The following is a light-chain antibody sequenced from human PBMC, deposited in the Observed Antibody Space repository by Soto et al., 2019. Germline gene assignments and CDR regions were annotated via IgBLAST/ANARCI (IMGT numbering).Light chain of an antibody. CDR3: QQYCRSPTWP. Sequence: EIVLTQSPGTLSLAPGESATLSCRASQSVSSSYLAWYQQKPGQAPRLLIYGASSRATGIPDRFSGSGSGTDFTLTISRLGPEDLAVYYCQQYCRSPTWPFGQGTKVEIK. CDR2: GAS. V-gene: IGKV3-20*01. J-gene: IGKJ1*01. CDR1: QSVSSSY.